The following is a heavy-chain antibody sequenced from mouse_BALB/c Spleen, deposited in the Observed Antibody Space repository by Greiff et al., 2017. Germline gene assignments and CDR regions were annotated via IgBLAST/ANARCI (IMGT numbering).Heavy chain of an antibody. CDR2: IYPGSGST. CDR1: GYNFTSYW. J-gene: IGHJ3*01. V-gene: IGHV1-55*01. Sequence: QVQLQQSGAELVKPGTSVKLSCKASGYNFTSYWINWVKLRPGQGLEWIGDIYPGSGSTNYNEKFKSKATLTVDTSSSTAYMQLSSLASEDSALYYCAVFGNSFAYWGQGTLVTVSA. D-gene: IGHD2-1*01. CDR3: AVFGNSFAY.